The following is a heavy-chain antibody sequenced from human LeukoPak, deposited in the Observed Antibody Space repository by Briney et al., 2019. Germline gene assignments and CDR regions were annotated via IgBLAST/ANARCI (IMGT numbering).Heavy chain of an antibody. J-gene: IGHJ5*02. Sequence: PSETLSLTCTVSGGSISSSSYYWGWIRQPPGKGLEWIGSIYYSGSTYYNPSLKSRVTISVDTSKNQFSLKLRSLTASDTAVYYCASRYCDYSFDPWGQGTLVTASS. V-gene: IGHV4-39*01. D-gene: IGHD4-17*01. CDR1: GGSISSSSYY. CDR3: ASRYCDYSFDP. CDR2: IYYSGST.